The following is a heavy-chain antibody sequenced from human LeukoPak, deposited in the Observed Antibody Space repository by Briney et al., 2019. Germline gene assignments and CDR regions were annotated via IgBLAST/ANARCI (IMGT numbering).Heavy chain of an antibody. V-gene: IGHV4-30-2*01. CDR1: GGSISSGGYY. J-gene: IGHJ4*02. D-gene: IGHD1-26*01. CDR2: IYHSGST. CDR3: ARRPSIVGATNYFDY. Sequence: SETLSLTCTVSGGSISSGGYYWSWIRQPPGKGLEWIGYIYHSGSTYYNPSLKSRVTISVDRSKNQFSLKLSSVTAADTAVYYCARRPSIVGATNYFDYWGQGTLVTVSS.